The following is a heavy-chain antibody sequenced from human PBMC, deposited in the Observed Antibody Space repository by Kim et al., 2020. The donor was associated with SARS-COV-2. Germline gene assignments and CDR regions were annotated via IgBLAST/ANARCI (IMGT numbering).Heavy chain of an antibody. J-gene: IGHJ6*02. D-gene: IGHD5-18*01. Sequence: ASVKVSCKASGYTFTSYYMHWVRQAPGQGLEWMGIINPSGGSTSYAQKFQGRVTMTRDTSTSTVYMELSSLRSEDTAVYYCARDRRKDTFRGFQPQRGYYYGMDVWGQGTTVTVSS. CDR1: GYTFTSYY. V-gene: IGHV1-46*01. CDR2: INPSGGST. CDR3: ARDRRKDTFRGFQPQRGYYYGMDV.